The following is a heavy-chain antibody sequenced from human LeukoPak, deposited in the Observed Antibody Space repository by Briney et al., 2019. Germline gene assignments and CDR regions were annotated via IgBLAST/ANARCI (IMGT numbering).Heavy chain of an antibody. J-gene: IGHJ4*02. CDR3: ASSPTYCGGDCYAPLYY. V-gene: IGHV4-34*01. CDR2: INHSGST. Sequence: SETLSLTCAVSGGSFSGYYWSWIRQPPGKGLEWIGEINHSGSTNYNPSLKSRVTISVDTSKNQFSLKLSSVTAADTAVYYCASSPTYCGGDCYAPLYYWGQGTLVTVSS. D-gene: IGHD2-21*02. CDR1: GGSFSGYY.